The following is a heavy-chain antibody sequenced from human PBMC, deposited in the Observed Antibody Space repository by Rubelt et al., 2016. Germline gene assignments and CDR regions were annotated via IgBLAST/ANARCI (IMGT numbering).Heavy chain of an antibody. CDR1: GGSVSSGSYY. J-gene: IGHJ6*02. Sequence: QVQLQESGPGLVKPSETLSLTCTVSGGSVSSGSYYWSWIRQPPGKGLEWIGYIYYSGSTNYNPSLKSRVTISTDASKNQFSLRLCSVTAADSAVYYWARAVEPHDFWSNYPLDLDVWGQGTTVTVSS. D-gene: IGHD3-3*01. V-gene: IGHV4-61*01. CDR2: IYYSGST. CDR3: ARAVEPHDFWSNYPLDLDV.